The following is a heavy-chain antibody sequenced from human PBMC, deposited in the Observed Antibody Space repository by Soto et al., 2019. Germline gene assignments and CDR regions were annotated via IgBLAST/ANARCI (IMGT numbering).Heavy chain of an antibody. Sequence: QVQLQESGPGLVKPSETLSLTCTVSGGSISSYYWRWIRQPPGKGLEWIGYIYYSGSTNYNPSLTSRVTISVDTSKHQFSLKLSSVTAADTAVYYCARLIAAAGRGVAFDIWGQGTMVTVSS. CDR1: GGSISSYY. CDR3: ARLIAAAGRGVAFDI. J-gene: IGHJ3*02. CDR2: IYYSGST. V-gene: IGHV4-59*08. D-gene: IGHD6-13*01.